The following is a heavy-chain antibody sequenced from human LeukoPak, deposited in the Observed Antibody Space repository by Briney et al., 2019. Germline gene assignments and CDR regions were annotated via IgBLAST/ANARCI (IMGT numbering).Heavy chain of an antibody. J-gene: IGHJ4*02. Sequence: ASVKVSCKASGYTFATFGVSWVRQAPGQGLEWMGWISAYNGNTNYAEKFQGRVTMTTDTSTSTAYMELRSLRSDDTAVYYCARDFLTTGGYYYFDYWGQGTLVTVSS. D-gene: IGHD3-22*01. CDR3: ARDFLTTGGYYYFDY. CDR1: GYTFATFG. CDR2: ISAYNGNT. V-gene: IGHV1-18*01.